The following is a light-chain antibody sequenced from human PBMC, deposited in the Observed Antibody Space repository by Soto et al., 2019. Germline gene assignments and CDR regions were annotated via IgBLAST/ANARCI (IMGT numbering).Light chain of an antibody. CDR2: HAS. Sequence: DIQMTQSPSTLSASVGDRVTITCLASQSISNWLAWYQQKPGTAPKVLIYHASNLQSGVPSRFSGSGSGTDFTLTISSLQPEDSATYYCQQSYSTPWTFGQGTKVDIK. V-gene: IGKV1-39*01. CDR1: QSISNW. J-gene: IGKJ1*01. CDR3: QQSYSTPWT.